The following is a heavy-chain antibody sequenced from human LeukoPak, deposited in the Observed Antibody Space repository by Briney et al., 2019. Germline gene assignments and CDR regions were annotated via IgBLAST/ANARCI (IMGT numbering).Heavy chain of an antibody. J-gene: IGHJ4*02. D-gene: IGHD4-17*01. CDR3: ARDTGYYFDY. CDR1: GFTFSSYG. CDR2: IRYDGSNK. Sequence: GGSLRLSCAASGFTFSSYGMHWVRQAPGKGLEWVAFIRYDGSNKYYADSVKGRFTISRDNSKNTLYLQMNSLRAEDTAVYYCARDTGYYFDYWGQGTLVTVSS. V-gene: IGHV3-30*02.